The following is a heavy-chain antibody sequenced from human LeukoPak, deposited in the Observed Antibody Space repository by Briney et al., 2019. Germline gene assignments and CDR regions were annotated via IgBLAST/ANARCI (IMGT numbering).Heavy chain of an antibody. CDR1: GYSISSGYY. Sequence: PSETLSLTCAVSGYSISSGYYWGWIRQPPGKGLEWIGEINHSGSTNYNPSLKSRVTISVDTSKNQFSLKLSSVTAADTAVYYCARGTFYSTTRPFDYWGQGTLVTVSS. V-gene: IGHV4-38-2*01. J-gene: IGHJ4*02. CDR3: ARGTFYSTTRPFDY. CDR2: INHSGST. D-gene: IGHD6-13*01.